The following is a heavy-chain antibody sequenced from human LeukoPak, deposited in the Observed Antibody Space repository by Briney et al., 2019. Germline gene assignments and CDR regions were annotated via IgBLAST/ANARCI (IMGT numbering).Heavy chain of an antibody. CDR1: GFTFSSYA. CDR2: IKQDGSEK. CDR3: ARAQLAWDAAN. J-gene: IGHJ4*02. V-gene: IGHV3-7*04. D-gene: IGHD6-13*01. Sequence: GGSLRLSCAASGFTFSSYAMNWVRQAPGKGLEWVANIKQDGSEKYYVDSVKGRFTVSRDNAKNSLYLQMNSLRVEDTAVYYCARAQLAWDAANWGQGTLVTVSS.